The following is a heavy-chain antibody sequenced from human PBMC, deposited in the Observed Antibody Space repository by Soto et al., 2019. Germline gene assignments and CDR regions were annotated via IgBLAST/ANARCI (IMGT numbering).Heavy chain of an antibody. CDR2: IIPILGSA. Sequence: GASVKVSCKASGDTFSNYSICWVQEAPGQGLEWIGGIIPILGSANYAQKFQGRVTISADGSTNTANLELSSLRYEDTAVYYCGGDNSKNYGTPVASSWFHPWGQGTPVP. V-gene: IGHV1-69*01. J-gene: IGHJ5*02. CDR3: GGDNSKNYGTPVASSWFHP. D-gene: IGHD4-17*01. CDR1: GDTFSNYS.